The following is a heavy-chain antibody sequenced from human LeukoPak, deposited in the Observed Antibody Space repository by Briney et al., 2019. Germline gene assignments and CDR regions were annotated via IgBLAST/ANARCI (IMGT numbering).Heavy chain of an antibody. CDR1: GDSVSSNSVT. J-gene: IGHJ5*02. CDR2: TYYRSTWYN. D-gene: IGHD2-2*01. CDR3: ARRLTQYDCFDP. Sequence: QTLSLTCAISGDSVSSNSVTWNWIRQSPSRGLEWLGRTYYRSTWYNDYAVSVRGRITVNPDTSKNQFSLHPNSVTPEDTAVYYCARRLTQYDCFDPWGQGILVTVSS. V-gene: IGHV6-1*01.